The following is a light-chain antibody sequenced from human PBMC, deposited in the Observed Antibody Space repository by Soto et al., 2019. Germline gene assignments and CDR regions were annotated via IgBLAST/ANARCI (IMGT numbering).Light chain of an antibody. CDR2: DAS. CDR1: QDIRSD. CDR3: LQDYDYLWT. J-gene: IGKJ1*01. V-gene: IGKV1-6*01. Sequence: IQMTQSPSSLSASVGDSITITCRASQDIRSDLGWYQQKPGRAPKLLIYDASSLQGGVPSRFSGSGSGTDFTLTISSLQPEDFATYYCLQDYDYLWTFGQGTKWIS.